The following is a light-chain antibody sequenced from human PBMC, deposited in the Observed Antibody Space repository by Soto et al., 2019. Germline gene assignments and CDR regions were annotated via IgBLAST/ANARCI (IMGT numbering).Light chain of an antibody. Sequence: QSVLTQPASVSGSPGQSITISCTGTSSDVGGYNYVSWYQHHPGKAPKLLIYDVSNRPSGISNRFSGSKSDNTAFLTISGLQPEEEADYYCSSYTTSNTRQIVFGTGTKVTVL. CDR1: SSDVGGYNY. J-gene: IGLJ1*01. CDR3: SSYTTSNTRQIV. V-gene: IGLV2-14*03. CDR2: DVS.